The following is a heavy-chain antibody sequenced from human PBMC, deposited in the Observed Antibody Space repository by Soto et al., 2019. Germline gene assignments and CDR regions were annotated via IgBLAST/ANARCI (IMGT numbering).Heavy chain of an antibody. CDR2: IIPIFGTA. Sequence: SVKVSCKASGGTFSSYAISWVRQAPGQGLEWMGGIIPIFGTANYAQKFQGRVTITADESTSTAYMELSSLRSEDTAVYNCASRCSGGSCYAYGMDVWGQGTTVTVSS. CDR3: ASRCSGGSCYAYGMDV. J-gene: IGHJ6*02. V-gene: IGHV1-69*13. D-gene: IGHD2-15*01. CDR1: GGTFSSYA.